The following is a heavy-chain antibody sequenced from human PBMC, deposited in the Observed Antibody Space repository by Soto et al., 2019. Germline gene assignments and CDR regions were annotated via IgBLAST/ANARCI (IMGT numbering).Heavy chain of an antibody. D-gene: IGHD4-17*01. V-gene: IGHV3-30*18. CDR2: ISYDRSNK. CDR1: GFTFSSYG. J-gene: IGHJ4*02. CDR3: AKPLPPLHGDYGYDY. Sequence: QPGGSLRLSCAASGFTFSSYGMHWVRQAPGKGLEWVAVISYDRSNKYYADSVKGRFTISRDNSKNTLYLQMNSLRAEDTAVYYCAKPLPPLHGDYGYDYWGQGTLVTVSS.